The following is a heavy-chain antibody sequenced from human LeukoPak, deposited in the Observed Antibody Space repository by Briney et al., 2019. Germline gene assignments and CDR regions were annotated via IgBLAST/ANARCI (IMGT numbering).Heavy chain of an antibody. D-gene: IGHD2-8*02. Sequence: PSGTLSLTCAVSGGSISSSNWWSWVRQPPGKGLEWIGEIYHSGSTNYNPSLKSRVTISVDKSKNQFSLKLSSVTAADTAVYYCARGDRESNCADFDYWGQGTLVTVSS. CDR1: GGSISSSNW. CDR2: IYHSGST. J-gene: IGHJ4*02. V-gene: IGHV4-4*02. CDR3: ARGDRESNCADFDY.